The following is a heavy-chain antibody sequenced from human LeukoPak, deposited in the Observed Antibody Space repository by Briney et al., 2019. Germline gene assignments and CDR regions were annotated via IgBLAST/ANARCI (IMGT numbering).Heavy chain of an antibody. Sequence: GGSLRLSCAASGFTFSSYAMHWVRQAPGKGLEWVAVISYDGSNKYYADSVKGRFTISRDNPKNTLYLQMNSLRAEDTAVYYCATYSTRNAREFQSWGQGTLVTVSS. CDR1: GFTFSSYA. V-gene: IGHV3-30-3*01. D-gene: IGHD4-11*01. CDR3: ATYSTRNAREFQS. J-gene: IGHJ1*01. CDR2: ISYDGSNK.